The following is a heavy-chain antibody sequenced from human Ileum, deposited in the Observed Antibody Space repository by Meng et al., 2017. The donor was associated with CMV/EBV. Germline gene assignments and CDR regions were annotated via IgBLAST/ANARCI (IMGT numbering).Heavy chain of an antibody. Sequence: QVQLHQWGAGLLKPSETLSLTCAFYGESFSGYYWDWIRQSPGKGLEWIGQINQSGSTNYNPSLKSRVTISVDTSKNQFSLKLSSVTAADAAMYYCARGRRYLFYWSQGTLVTVSS. D-gene: IGHD3-9*01. CDR3: ARGRRYLFY. CDR2: INQSGST. J-gene: IGHJ4*02. V-gene: IGHV4-34*01. CDR1: GESFSGYY.